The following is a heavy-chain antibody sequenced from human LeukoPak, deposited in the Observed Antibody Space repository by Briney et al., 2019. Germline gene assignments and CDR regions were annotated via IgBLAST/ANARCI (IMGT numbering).Heavy chain of an antibody. Sequence: GGSLRLSCAASGFTFSSYSMNWVRQAPGKGLEWVSSISSSSSYIYYTDSVKGRFTISRDNAKNSLYLQMNSLRAEDTAVYYCASPSGYSSGWHNSLDYWGQGTLVTVSS. D-gene: IGHD6-19*01. J-gene: IGHJ4*02. CDR2: ISSSSSYI. CDR3: ASPSGYSSGWHNSLDY. V-gene: IGHV3-21*01. CDR1: GFTFSSYS.